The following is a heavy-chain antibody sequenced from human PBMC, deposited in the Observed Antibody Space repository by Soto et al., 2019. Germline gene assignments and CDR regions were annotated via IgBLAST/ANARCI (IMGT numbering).Heavy chain of an antibody. J-gene: IGHJ3*02. V-gene: IGHV3-33*05. CDR1: GFTFSKYG. CDR3: ARDDDRPDNGLDM. Sequence: QVQLVESGGGVVQPGRSLRLSCAASGFTFSKYGMHWVRQAPGKGLEWVAVILRDGGDQRYGDYVKGRFTISRDNSKNTLYLQINSLRVEDTAVYYCARDDDRPDNGLDMWGQGTMVTVSS. D-gene: IGHD2-8*01. CDR2: ILRDGGDQ.